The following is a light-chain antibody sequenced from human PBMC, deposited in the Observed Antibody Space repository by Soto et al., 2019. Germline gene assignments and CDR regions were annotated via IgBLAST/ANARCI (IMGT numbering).Light chain of an antibody. CDR2: GAS. V-gene: IGKV3-15*01. J-gene: IGKJ1*01. CDR3: QQYNNWPPWT. CDR1: QSVSST. Sequence: EIVMTQSLATLSVAPGERATLSCRASQSVSSTLAWYQQKPGQAPRLLIYGASTRATGIPARFSGSGSGTEFTLTISSLQSEDFAVYYCQQYNNWPPWTFGQGTKVDIK.